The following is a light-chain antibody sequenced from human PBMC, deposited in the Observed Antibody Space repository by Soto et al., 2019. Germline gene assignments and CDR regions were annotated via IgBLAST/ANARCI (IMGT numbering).Light chain of an antibody. J-gene: IGKJ1*01. CDR3: LQEYVYPGT. CDR1: QGIGND. V-gene: IGKV1-6*01. CDR2: EAS. Sequence: AIQVTQSPSSLSASVGDRVTISCRASQGIGNDLGWYQQKPGKAPKLLIYEASTLQTGVASRFSGSGSGTDFTLTISILQPEDFATYYCLQEYVYPGTVGQGTHVEVK.